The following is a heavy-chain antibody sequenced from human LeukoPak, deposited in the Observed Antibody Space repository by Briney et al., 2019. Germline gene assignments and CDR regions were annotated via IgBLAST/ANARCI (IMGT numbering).Heavy chain of an antibody. CDR3: AKLDSGIAVAGSGY. CDR2: IRYDESNK. V-gene: IGHV3-30*02. CDR1: GFTFSSYG. Sequence: GGSLRLFCAASGFTFSSYGMHWVRQAPGKGLEWLAFIRYDESNKFYADSVKGRFTISRDNSKNTLYLQMNSLRAEDTAVYNCAKLDSGIAVAGSGYWGQGTLVTVSS. D-gene: IGHD6-19*01. J-gene: IGHJ4*02.